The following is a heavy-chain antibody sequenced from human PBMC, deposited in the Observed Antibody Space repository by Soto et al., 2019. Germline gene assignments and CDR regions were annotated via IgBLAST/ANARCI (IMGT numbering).Heavy chain of an antibody. CDR2: IVPIYRTA. CDR3: ARDSGAKLSSS. V-gene: IGHV1-69*13. J-gene: IGHJ4*02. D-gene: IGHD6-13*01. CDR1: GGTFSSYR. Sequence: SVKVSCKASGGTFSSYRINWVRQAPGQGLEWVGGIVPIYRTADYAQKFQGRVTITADESARTACMELRSLKSQDTDVYYCARDSGAKLSSSWGQGTLVTVSS.